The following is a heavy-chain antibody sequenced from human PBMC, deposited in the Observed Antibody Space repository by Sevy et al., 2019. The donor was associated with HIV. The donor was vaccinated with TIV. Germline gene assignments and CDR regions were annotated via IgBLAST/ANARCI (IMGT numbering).Heavy chain of an antibody. D-gene: IGHD6-19*01. CDR1: GGSITSYS. CDR2: IYSNGNS. Sequence: SETLSLTCTVSGGSITSYSWSWIRQPAGKGLEWLGLIYSNGNSNYNPSLKSRVTMSVDTSKNQFSLKLTSVNAADTAVYFCAREGGASSAWFENWFGPWGQGTLVTVSS. J-gene: IGHJ5*02. V-gene: IGHV4-4*07. CDR3: AREGGASSAWFENWFGP.